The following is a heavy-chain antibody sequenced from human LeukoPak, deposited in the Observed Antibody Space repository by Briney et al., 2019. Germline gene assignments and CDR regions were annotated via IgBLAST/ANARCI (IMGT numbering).Heavy chain of an antibody. CDR3: ARAVDTAMALTFDY. V-gene: IGHV4-39*07. CDR1: GGSISSSSYY. CDR2: IYHSGST. J-gene: IGHJ4*02. Sequence: SETLSLTCTVSGGSISSSSYYWGWIRQPPGKGLEWIGSIYHSGSTNYNPSLKSRVTISVDKSKNQFSLKLSSVTAADTAVYYCARAVDTAMALTFDYWGQGTLVTVSS. D-gene: IGHD5-18*01.